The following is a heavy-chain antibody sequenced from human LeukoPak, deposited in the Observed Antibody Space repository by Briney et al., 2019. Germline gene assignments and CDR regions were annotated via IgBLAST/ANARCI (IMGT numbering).Heavy chain of an antibody. D-gene: IGHD2-15*01. CDR1: GFTFSSYA. J-gene: IGHJ4*02. CDR3: AKLSCSGGSCETNDF. V-gene: IGHV3-23*01. CDR2: ISGSGGST. Sequence: EGSLRLSCATSGFTFSSYAISWVRQAPGKGLVWVSAISGSGGSTYYADSVKGRFTISRDNSKNTLYLQMNSLRAEDTAAYYCAKLSCSGGSCETNDFWGQGTLVTVSS.